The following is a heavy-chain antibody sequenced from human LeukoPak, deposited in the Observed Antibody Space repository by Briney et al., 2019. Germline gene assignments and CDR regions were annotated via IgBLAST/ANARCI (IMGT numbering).Heavy chain of an antibody. Sequence: PGGSLRLSCAASGFTFSKYWMNWVRQAPGKGLEWVANIKEDGDEKKYVDSVKGRFTISRDSSRNTVYLQMNSLRAEDTAVYFCAGRVGGNNLHFDCWGRGTLVTVSS. V-gene: IGHV3-7*03. CDR2: IKEDGDEK. CDR1: GFTFSKYW. CDR3: AGRVGGNNLHFDC. D-gene: IGHD1-26*01. J-gene: IGHJ4*02.